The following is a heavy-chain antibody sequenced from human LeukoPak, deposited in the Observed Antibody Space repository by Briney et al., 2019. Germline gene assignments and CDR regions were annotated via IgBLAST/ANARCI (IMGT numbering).Heavy chain of an antibody. J-gene: IGHJ3*02. Sequence: KPSETLSLTCTVSGGSISTYYWSWIRQPPGKGLEWIGCIYYSGSTNYNPSLKSRVTISVDTSKNQFSLKLSSVTAADTAVYYCARVGYSGYDYRGAFDIWGQGTMVTVSS. CDR3: ARVGYSGYDYRGAFDI. V-gene: IGHV4-59*01. CDR2: IYYSGST. D-gene: IGHD5-12*01. CDR1: GGSISTYY.